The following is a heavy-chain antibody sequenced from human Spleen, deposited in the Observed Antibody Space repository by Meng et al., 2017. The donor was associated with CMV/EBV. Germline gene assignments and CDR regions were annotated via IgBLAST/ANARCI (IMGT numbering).Heavy chain of an antibody. CDR1: GFTLSNFW. Sequence: GESLKISCAASGFTLSNFWMSWVRQAPGKGLGWVANIKQGGIQKYYVDSVKGRFTISRDDAKNFLFLQMHSLRVDDTAVYYCARDLYSGSNRGYWGQGTLVTVSS. CDR2: IKQGGIQK. V-gene: IGHV3-7*01. D-gene: IGHD1-26*01. CDR3: ARDLYSGSNRGY. J-gene: IGHJ4*02.